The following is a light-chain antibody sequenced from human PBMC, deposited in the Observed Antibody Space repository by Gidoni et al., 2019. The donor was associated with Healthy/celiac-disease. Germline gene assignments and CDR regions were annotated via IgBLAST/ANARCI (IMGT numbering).Light chain of an antibody. V-gene: IGLV1-40*01. J-gene: IGLJ2*01. CDR2: GNS. Sequence: QSVLTQPPSVSGAPGQRVIISCTGSSSNIGAGYDVHWYQQLPGTAPKLLIYGNSNRPSGVPDRFSGSKSGTSASLAITGLQAEDEAEYYCQSYDSSLSASVVFGGGTKLTVL. CDR3: QSYDSSLSASVV. CDR1: SSNIGAGYD.